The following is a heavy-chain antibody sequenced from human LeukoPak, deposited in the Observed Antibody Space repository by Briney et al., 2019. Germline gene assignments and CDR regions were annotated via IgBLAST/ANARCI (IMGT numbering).Heavy chain of an antibody. D-gene: IGHD3-16*01. V-gene: IGHV1-8*01. Sequence: ASVKVSCKASGYSFSSYDIMWVRQATGQGLEWMGWMNPNSGNTGYSQKFQGRVTMTRNTSISTAYMKLSSLRSEHTAVYNSAKGIASYGIIRSYYYCYYMDVWGKGTTVTVSS. CDR3: AKGIASYGIIRSYYYCYYMDV. CDR2: MNPNSGNT. J-gene: IGHJ6*03. CDR1: GYSFSSYD.